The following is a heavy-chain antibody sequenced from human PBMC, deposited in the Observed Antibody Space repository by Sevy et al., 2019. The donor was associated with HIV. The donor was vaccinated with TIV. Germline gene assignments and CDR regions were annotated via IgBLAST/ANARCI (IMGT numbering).Heavy chain of an antibody. D-gene: IGHD3-10*01. CDR1: GFTFNDYY. CDR2: ISDRGTTI. Sequence: GGSLRLSCAASGFTFNDYYMSWIRQSPGKGLEWLSYISDRGTTIYYADAMKGRFTISRDNAKSLMYLQMNSLKTEDTAIYYCAREGDLRYFDFWGRGTLVTVSS. V-gene: IGHV3-11*01. CDR3: AREGDLRYFDF. J-gene: IGHJ2*01.